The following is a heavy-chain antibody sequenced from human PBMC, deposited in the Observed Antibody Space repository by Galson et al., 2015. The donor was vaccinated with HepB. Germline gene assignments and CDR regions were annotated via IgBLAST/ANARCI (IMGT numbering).Heavy chain of an antibody. J-gene: IGHJ3*02. V-gene: IGHV1-3*01. CDR2: INAGNGNT. D-gene: IGHD5-24*01. Sequence: SVKVSCKASGYTFTSYAMHWVRQAPGQRLEWMGWINAGNGNTKYSQKFQGRVTITRDTSASTAYMELSSLRSEDPAVYYCARGGDGYNRLVGAFDIWGQGTMVTVSS. CDR1: GYTFTSYA. CDR3: ARGGDGYNRLVGAFDI.